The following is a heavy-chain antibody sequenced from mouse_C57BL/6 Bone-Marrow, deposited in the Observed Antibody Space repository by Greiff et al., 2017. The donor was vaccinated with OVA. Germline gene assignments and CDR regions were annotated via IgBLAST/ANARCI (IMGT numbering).Heavy chain of an antibody. Sequence: VQLQQSGAELARPGASVKLSCKASGYTFTSYGISWVKQRTGQGLEWIGEIYPRSGNTYYNEKFKGKATLTADKSSSTAYMELRSLTSEDYAVYFCARWGIYYGSSYWYFDVWGTGTTVTVSS. CDR3: ARWGIYYGSSYWYFDV. D-gene: IGHD1-1*01. V-gene: IGHV1-81*01. CDR1: GYTFTSYG. CDR2: IYPRSGNT. J-gene: IGHJ1*03.